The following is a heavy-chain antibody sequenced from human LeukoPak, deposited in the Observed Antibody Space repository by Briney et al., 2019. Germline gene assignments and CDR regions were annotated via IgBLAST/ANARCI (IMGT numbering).Heavy chain of an antibody. D-gene: IGHD6-6*01. J-gene: IGHJ6*02. Sequence: ASVKVSCKASGYTFTGYYMHWVRQAPGQGLEWMGWINPNSGGTNYAQKFQGRVTMTRDTSTSTVYMELSSLRSEDTAVYYCARDFIEYNSSDGMDVWGQGTTVTVSS. CDR2: INPNSGGT. CDR3: ARDFIEYNSSDGMDV. CDR1: GYTFTGYY. V-gene: IGHV1-2*02.